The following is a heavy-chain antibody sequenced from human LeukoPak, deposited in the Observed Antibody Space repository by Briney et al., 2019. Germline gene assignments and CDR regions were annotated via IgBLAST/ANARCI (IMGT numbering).Heavy chain of an antibody. V-gene: IGHV4-39*01. CDR2: IYYSGST. CDR1: GGSISSSSYY. D-gene: IGHD6-19*01. Sequence: SETLSLTCTVSGGSISSSSYYWGWIRQPPGKGLEWIGSIYYSGSTYYNPSLKSRVTISVDTSKNQFSLKLSSVTAADTAVYYCASLEYSSGWYIDYWGQGTLVTVSS. J-gene: IGHJ4*02. CDR3: ASLEYSSGWYIDY.